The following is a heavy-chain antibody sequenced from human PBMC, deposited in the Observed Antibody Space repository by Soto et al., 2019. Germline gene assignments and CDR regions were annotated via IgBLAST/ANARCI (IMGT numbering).Heavy chain of an antibody. CDR3: ARDYYDFWSGYFPFGLFDY. CDR1: GFTFSSYA. J-gene: IGHJ4*02. CDR2: ISYDGSNK. D-gene: IGHD3-3*01. V-gene: IGHV3-30-3*01. Sequence: GGSLRLSCAASGFTFSSYAMHWVRQAPGKGLEWVAVISYDGSNKYYADSVKGRFTISRDNSKNTLYLQMNSLRAEDTAVYYCARDYYDFWSGYFPFGLFDYWRQLTLVTVSS.